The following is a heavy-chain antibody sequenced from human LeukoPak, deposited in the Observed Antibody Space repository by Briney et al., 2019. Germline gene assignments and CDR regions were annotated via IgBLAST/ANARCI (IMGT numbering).Heavy chain of an antibody. CDR2: IYYSGST. Sequence: SETLSLTCTVSGGSISSSSYYWGWIRQPPGKGLEWIGSIYYSGSTYYNPSLKSRVTISVDTSKNQFSLKLSSVTAADTAVYYCARDLGGARDYWGQGTLVTVSS. D-gene: IGHD1-26*01. CDR1: GGSISSSSYY. CDR3: ARDLGGARDY. J-gene: IGHJ4*02. V-gene: IGHV4-39*07.